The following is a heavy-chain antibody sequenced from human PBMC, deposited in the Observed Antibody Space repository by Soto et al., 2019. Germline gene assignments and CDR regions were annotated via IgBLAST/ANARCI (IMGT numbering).Heavy chain of an antibody. J-gene: IGHJ3*02. D-gene: IGHD3-16*01. V-gene: IGHV3-48*03. Sequence: WGSLRLSCAASGFTFISYEINCFRQAPWKGLEWVSYISSSGSTIYYADSVKGRFTISRDNAKNSLYLQMNSLRAEDTAVYYCARTGGDDAFDIWGQGTMVTVSS. CDR2: ISSSGSTI. CDR3: ARTGGDDAFDI. CDR1: GFTFISYE.